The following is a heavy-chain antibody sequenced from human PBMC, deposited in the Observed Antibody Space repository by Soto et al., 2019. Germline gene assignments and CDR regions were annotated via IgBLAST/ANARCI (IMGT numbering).Heavy chain of an antibody. CDR3: ARGYSSSWSHFDY. CDR2: ISYDGSNK. Sequence: QVQLVESGGGVVQPGRSLRLSCAASGFIFSSYAMHWVRQAPGKGLEWVAVISYDGSNKYYADSVKGRFTISRDNSKNTLYLQMNSLRAEDTAVYYCARGYSSSWSHFDYWGQGTLVTVSS. CDR1: GFIFSSYA. J-gene: IGHJ4*02. V-gene: IGHV3-30-3*01. D-gene: IGHD6-13*01.